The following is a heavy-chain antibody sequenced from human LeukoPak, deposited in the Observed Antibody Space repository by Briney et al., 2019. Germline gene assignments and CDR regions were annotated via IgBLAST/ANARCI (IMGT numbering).Heavy chain of an antibody. CDR3: ARLVRDCSGGSCYSGYNWFDP. V-gene: IGHV1-8*01. Sequence: ASVKVSCKASGYTFTSYDINWVRQATGQGLEWMGWMNPNSGNTGYAQKFQGRVTMTRDTSTSTVYMELSSLRSEDTAVYYCARLVRDCSGGSCYSGYNWFDPWGQGTLVTVSS. CDR2: MNPNSGNT. CDR1: GYTFTSYD. D-gene: IGHD2-15*01. J-gene: IGHJ5*02.